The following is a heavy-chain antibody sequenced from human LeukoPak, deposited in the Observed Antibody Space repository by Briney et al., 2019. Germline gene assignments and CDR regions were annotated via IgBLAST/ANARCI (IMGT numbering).Heavy chain of an antibody. CDR1: GFNFSSYS. J-gene: IGHJ5*02. CDR2: ISSSTRRI. CDR3: AREFPPHCSSTSCYPDH. Sequence: GGSLRLSCAASGFNFSSYSLNWVRQAPGKGMEWASYISSSTRRIYYADSVKGRFTISRDSAKNSLYLQMDSLRDEDTAMYYCAREFPPHCSSTSCYPDHWGQGTLVTVAS. D-gene: IGHD2-2*01. V-gene: IGHV3-48*02.